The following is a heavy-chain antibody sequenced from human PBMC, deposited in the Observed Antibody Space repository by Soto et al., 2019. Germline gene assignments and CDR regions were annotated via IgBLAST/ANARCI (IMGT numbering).Heavy chain of an antibody. CDR2: IMPLYAKP. D-gene: IGHD1-20*01. CDR1: GGTFNTCT. J-gene: IGHJ6*02. CDR3: ASLNNWSSGDGRIDV. V-gene: IGHV1-69*01. Sequence: QVQLVQSGAEVNKPGSSVKVSCKASGGTFNTCTISWVRQVPGQGLEWMGGIMPLYAKPTYAQTFQGRLMIAADEHTNTVYMELSSLRSEDTALYYCASLNNWSSGDGRIDVWGRGTAVSVSS.